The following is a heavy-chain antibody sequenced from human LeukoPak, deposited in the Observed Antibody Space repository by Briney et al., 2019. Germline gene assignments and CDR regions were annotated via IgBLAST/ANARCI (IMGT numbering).Heavy chain of an antibody. Sequence: GGSLRLSCAASGFAFSSYSMNWVRQAPGKGLEWVSSISSSSYIYYADSVKGRFTISRDNAKNSLYLQMNSLRAEDTAVYYCARERGSYDDAFDIWGQGTMVTVSS. CDR2: ISSSSYI. V-gene: IGHV3-21*01. CDR3: ARERGSYDDAFDI. J-gene: IGHJ3*02. CDR1: GFAFSSYS. D-gene: IGHD1-26*01.